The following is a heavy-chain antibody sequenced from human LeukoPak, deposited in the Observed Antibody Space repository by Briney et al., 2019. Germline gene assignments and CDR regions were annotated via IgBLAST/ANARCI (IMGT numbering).Heavy chain of an antibody. D-gene: IGHD2-15*01. V-gene: IGHV1-3*01. J-gene: IGHJ4*02. CDR2: ITSRNGNT. Sequence: ASVKVFCKACGYTFTNYDINWVRQDPGQGLEWMVLITSRNGNTKYSQTFQGSVTITRETSASTAYMELSTLRSEDTAVYYCARERLGVCSGGFCSRCPLQDGGRGTLVTVSA. CDR1: GYTFTNYD. CDR3: ARERLGVCSGGFCSRCPLQD.